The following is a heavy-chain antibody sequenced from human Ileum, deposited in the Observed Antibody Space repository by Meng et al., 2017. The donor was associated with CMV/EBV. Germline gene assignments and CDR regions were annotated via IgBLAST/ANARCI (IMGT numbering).Heavy chain of an antibody. CDR1: GFIFSGHY. Sequence: GESLKISCAGSGFIFSGHYIDWVRQAPGKGLEWIGRSRNKANNYNTLYAASVNGRFAISRDESKNSVFLQMNSLKTEDTAVYYCVRDGGSYKLGDLWGQGTLVTVSS. V-gene: IGHV3-72*01. CDR3: VRDGGSYKLGDL. D-gene: IGHD1-26*01. J-gene: IGHJ5*02. CDR2: SRNKANNYNT.